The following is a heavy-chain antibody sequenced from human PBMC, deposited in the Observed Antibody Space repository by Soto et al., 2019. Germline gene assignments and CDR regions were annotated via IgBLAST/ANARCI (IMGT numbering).Heavy chain of an antibody. CDR1: GFTFSSYG. Sequence: HPGGSLRLSCAASGFTFSSYGMHWVRQAPGKGLEWVAVISYDGSNKYYADSVKGRFTISRDNSKNTLYLQMNSLRAEDTAVYYCAKDLPDYVWAETYYYYGMDVWGQGTTVTV. V-gene: IGHV3-30*18. J-gene: IGHJ6*02. CDR2: ISYDGSNK. CDR3: AKDLPDYVWAETYYYYGMDV. D-gene: IGHD3-16*01.